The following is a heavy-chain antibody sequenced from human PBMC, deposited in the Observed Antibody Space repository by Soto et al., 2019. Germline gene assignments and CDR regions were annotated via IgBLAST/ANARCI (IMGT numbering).Heavy chain of an antibody. J-gene: IGHJ3*02. Sequence: QVQLVQSGAEVKKPGASVKVSCKASGYTFTSFGISWVRQAPGQVLEWMGWISAYNGNTNYAENLQGRVTMTTDTSTSTAYMELRSLRSDDTDVYYCARDQRGGTDALDIWGQGTMVTVSS. CDR1: GYTFTSFG. V-gene: IGHV1-18*01. D-gene: IGHD2-15*01. CDR2: ISAYNGNT. CDR3: ARDQRGGTDALDI.